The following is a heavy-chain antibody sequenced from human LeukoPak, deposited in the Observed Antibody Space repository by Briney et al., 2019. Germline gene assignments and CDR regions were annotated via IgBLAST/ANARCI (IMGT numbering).Heavy chain of an antibody. CDR3: TREYCSGDSCYFAFGY. Sequence: GASVKVSCKASGYTFSDYYMHWVRQAPGQGLEWMEWINPKSGGTNYAQKFQGRVTMTRDTSISTAYMELSRLRSDDTAVYYCTREYCSGDSCYFAFGYWGQGTLVTVSS. CDR2: INPKSGGT. J-gene: IGHJ4*02. D-gene: IGHD2-15*01. V-gene: IGHV1-2*02. CDR1: GYTFSDYY.